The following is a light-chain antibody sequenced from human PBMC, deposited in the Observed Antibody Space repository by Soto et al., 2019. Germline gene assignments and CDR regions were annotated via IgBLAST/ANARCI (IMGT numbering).Light chain of an antibody. CDR2: DAS. CDR1: QDVSDF. Sequence: DIQMTQSPSSLSASVGDRVTITCRASQDVSDFLAWYQQRPGKIHNLLVYDASTLQSGVPTRFSGSGSGTHFTLTISSLQPEDVASYYCQEYHRLLYTFGQGTKVEIK. J-gene: IGKJ2*01. V-gene: IGKV1-27*01. CDR3: QEYHRLLYT.